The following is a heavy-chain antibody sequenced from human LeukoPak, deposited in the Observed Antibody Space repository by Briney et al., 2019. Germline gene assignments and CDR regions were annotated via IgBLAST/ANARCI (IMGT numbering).Heavy chain of an antibody. D-gene: IGHD3-9*01. J-gene: IGHJ4*02. CDR1: GYTFTDYY. CDR3: AIDRETEDWAYYFNY. Sequence: ASVKVSCKASGYTFTDYYLHWVRQAPGQGLEWMGWLKPHSGDTHYPRKFQGRVTMTRDTSISTAYMELNRLTSDDTAIYYSAIDRETEDWAYYFNYWGQGTQIAVSS. CDR2: LKPHSGDT. V-gene: IGHV1-2*02.